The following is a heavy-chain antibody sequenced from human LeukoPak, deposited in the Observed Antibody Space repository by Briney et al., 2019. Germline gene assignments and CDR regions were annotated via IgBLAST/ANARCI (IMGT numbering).Heavy chain of an antibody. J-gene: IGHJ6*03. V-gene: IGHV1-69*05. CDR2: IIPIFGTA. Sequence: SVKVSCKASGGTFNSYAISWVRQAPGQGLELMGGIIPIFGTANYAQRFQGKVTITTDESMSTAYMELSGLRSEDTAVYYCVRSGPAASNYYYYMDVWGKGTTVTVSS. CDR1: GGTFNSYA. D-gene: IGHD6-13*01. CDR3: VRSGPAASNYYYYMDV.